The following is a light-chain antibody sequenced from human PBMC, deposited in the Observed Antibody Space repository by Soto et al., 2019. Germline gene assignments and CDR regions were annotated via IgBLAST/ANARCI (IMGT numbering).Light chain of an antibody. CDR1: QSVSSSN. J-gene: IGKJ2*01. CDR2: GTS. Sequence: EIVLTQSPVTLFLSPGERATLSCRASQSVSSSNLAWYQQKTGQAPRLLIYGTSSRATGIPDRFSGSGSGTDFTRTISRLEPEDFAVYYCQQYGTSPPYTVGHGTKLEIK. CDR3: QQYGTSPPYT. V-gene: IGKV3-20*01.